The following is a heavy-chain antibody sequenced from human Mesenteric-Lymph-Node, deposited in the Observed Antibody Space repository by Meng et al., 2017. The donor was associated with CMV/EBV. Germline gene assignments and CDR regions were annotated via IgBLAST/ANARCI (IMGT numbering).Heavy chain of an antibody. CDR1: DGSVTSGSYY. V-gene: IGHV4-61*01. Sequence: SETLSLTCTVSDGSVTSGSYYWSWIRQPPGKGLEWIGYVYHTGSTNYSPSLKSRVSMSIDTSKNQFSLKLTSVTTADTAVYYCARGGTYNGIYFDYWGQGTLVTVSS. CDR3: ARGGTYNGIYFDY. J-gene: IGHJ4*02. D-gene: IGHD3-10*01. CDR2: VYHTGST.